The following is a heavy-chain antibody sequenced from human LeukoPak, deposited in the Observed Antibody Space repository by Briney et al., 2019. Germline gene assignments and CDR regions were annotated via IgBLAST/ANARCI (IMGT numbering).Heavy chain of an antibody. D-gene: IGHD6-19*01. J-gene: IGHJ4*02. V-gene: IGHV4-34*01. CDR3: ARARGAVAAYFDY. Sequence: SETLSLTCAVYGGSFSCYYWSWIRQPPGKGLEWIGEINHTGNTNYNPSLKRRVTISVDTSKNQFSLKLSSVTAADTAVYYCARARGAVAAYFDYWGQGTLVTVSS. CDR1: GGSFSCYY. CDR2: INHTGNT.